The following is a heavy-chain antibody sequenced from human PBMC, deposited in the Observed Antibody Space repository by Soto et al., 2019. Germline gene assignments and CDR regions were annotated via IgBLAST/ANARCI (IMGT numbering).Heavy chain of an antibody. CDR3: ARVGYSSGWYSGNDYFDY. D-gene: IGHD6-19*01. Sequence: ASVKVSCKASGYTFTSYGISWVRQSPGQGLEWMGWISAYNGNTNYAQKLQGRVTMTTDTSTSTAYMELRSLRSDDTAVYYCARVGYSSGWYSGNDYFDYWGQGTLVTVSS. CDR1: GYTFTSYG. V-gene: IGHV1-18*01. CDR2: ISAYNGNT. J-gene: IGHJ4*02.